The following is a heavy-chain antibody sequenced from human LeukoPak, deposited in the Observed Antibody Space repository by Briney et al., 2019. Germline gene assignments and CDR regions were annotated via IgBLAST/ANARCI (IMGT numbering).Heavy chain of an antibody. D-gene: IGHD3-9*01. Sequence: NASETLSLTCTVSGGSISSSSYYWGWIRQPPGKGLEWIGSIYYSGSTYYNPSLKSRVTISVDTSKNQFSLKLSSVTAADTAVYHCARARGGDTLTGYYFDWFDPWGQGTLVTVSS. CDR2: IYYSGST. CDR1: GGSISSSSYY. CDR3: ARARGGDTLTGYYFDWFDP. V-gene: IGHV4-39*07. J-gene: IGHJ5*02.